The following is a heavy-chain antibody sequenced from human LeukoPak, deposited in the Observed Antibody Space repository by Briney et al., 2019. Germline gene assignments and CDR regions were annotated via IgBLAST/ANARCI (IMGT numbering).Heavy chain of an antibody. CDR3: AKEDAGGDCYYD. Sequence: GESLRLSCAASGFTFTTYWMSWVRQAPGKGLEWVANIKQDGTEKYYVDSVKGRFTITRDNAKNSLYLQMNSLRAEDTAVYYCAKEDAGGDCYYDWGQGTLVTVSS. CDR2: IKQDGTEK. V-gene: IGHV3-7*01. J-gene: IGHJ4*02. CDR1: GFTFTTYW. D-gene: IGHD2-21*02.